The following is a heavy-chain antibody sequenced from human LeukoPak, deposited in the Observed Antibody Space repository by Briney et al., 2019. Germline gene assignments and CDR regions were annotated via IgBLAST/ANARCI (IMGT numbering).Heavy chain of an antibody. CDR2: ISGSGDTT. CDR1: GFTFSSYA. D-gene: IGHD1-26*01. J-gene: IGHJ4*02. V-gene: IGHV3-23*01. Sequence: GGSLRLSCAASGFTFSSYAMNWVRQAPGKGLEWVSFISGSGDTTYYADSVEGRFTISRDSSKNTLYLQMNSLRAEDTAVYYCAKSRGESRGASNYWGQGTLVTVSS. CDR3: AKSRGESRGASNY.